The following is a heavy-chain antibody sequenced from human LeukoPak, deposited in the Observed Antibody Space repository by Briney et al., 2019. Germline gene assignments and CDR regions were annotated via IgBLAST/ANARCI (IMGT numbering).Heavy chain of an antibody. CDR1: GGSFSGYY. J-gene: IGHJ4*02. CDR3: ASAVLSGFLDY. V-gene: IGHV4-34*01. Sequence: SETLSLTCAVYGGSFSGYYWSWIRQPPGKGREWIGEINHSGSTNYNPSLKSRVTISVDTSKNQFSLTLSSVTAADTAVYYCASAVLSGFLDYWGQGTLVTVSS. CDR2: INHSGST. D-gene: IGHD3-22*01.